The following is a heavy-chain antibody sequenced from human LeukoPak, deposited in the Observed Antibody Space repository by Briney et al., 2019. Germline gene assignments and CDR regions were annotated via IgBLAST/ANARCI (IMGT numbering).Heavy chain of an antibody. V-gene: IGHV4-39*01. CDR3: ARTPYCSGGSCGDY. CDR1: GGSISSSSYY. J-gene: IGHJ4*02. Sequence: SETLSLTCTVSGGSISSSSYYWGWIRQPPGKGLEWFVSIYYSGSTYYNPSLTSRVTICVDTYKNQFSLKMSSVTAADTAVYYCARTPYCSGGSCGDYWGQGTLVTVSS. D-gene: IGHD2-15*01. CDR2: IYYSGST.